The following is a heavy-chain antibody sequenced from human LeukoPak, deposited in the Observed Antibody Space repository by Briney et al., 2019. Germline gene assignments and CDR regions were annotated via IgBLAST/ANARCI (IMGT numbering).Heavy chain of an antibody. D-gene: IGHD1-1*01. CDR3: ARATTGTTNWFDP. V-gene: IGHV4-59*01. J-gene: IGHJ5*02. CDR1: GGSIRSYY. CDR2: IYYSGST. Sequence: SETLSLTCTVSGGSIRSYYWSCIRQPPGKGLEWIGYIYYSGSTNYNPSLKSRVTISVDTSKNQYSLKLSSVTAADTAVYYCARATTGTTNWFDPWGQGTLVTVSS.